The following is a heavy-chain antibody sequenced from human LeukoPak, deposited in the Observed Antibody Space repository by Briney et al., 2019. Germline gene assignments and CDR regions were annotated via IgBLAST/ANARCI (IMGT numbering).Heavy chain of an antibody. D-gene: IGHD1-26*01. Sequence: GGSLRLSCAASGFTFSSYSMNWVRQAPGKGLEWVSYISSSSTIYYADSVKGRFTISRDNAKNSPYLQMNSLRAEDTAVYYCARQGTYSGSNYFDYWGQGTLVTVSS. J-gene: IGHJ4*02. V-gene: IGHV3-48*01. CDR2: ISSSSTI. CDR1: GFTFSSYS. CDR3: ARQGTYSGSNYFDY.